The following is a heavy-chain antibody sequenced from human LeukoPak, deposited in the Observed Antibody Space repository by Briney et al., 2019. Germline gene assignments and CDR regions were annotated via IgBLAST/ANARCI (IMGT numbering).Heavy chain of an antibody. Sequence: PGGSLRLSCAASGFTFTNAWMTWVRQAPGKGLEWVGRIKSKSAGGTTGYAAPVKGRFTISRDDSKNTLYLQMTSLKTEDTAVYYCSGSGSFYNPGYWGQGTLVTVSS. J-gene: IGHJ4*02. D-gene: IGHD3-10*01. V-gene: IGHV3-15*01. CDR2: IKSKSAGGTT. CDR3: SGSGSFYNPGY. CDR1: GFTFTNAW.